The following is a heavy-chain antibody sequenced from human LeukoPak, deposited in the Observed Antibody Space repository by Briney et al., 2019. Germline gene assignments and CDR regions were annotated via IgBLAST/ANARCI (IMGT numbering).Heavy chain of an antibody. CDR2: IYYSGST. Sequence: SQTLSLTCTVSGGSISSGDYYWSWIRQPPGKGLEWIGHIYYSGSTYYNPSLKSRVTISVDTSKNQFSLKLSSVTAADTAVYYCARAPELGGYYFDYWGQGTLVTVSS. D-gene: IGHD7-27*01. J-gene: IGHJ4*02. CDR1: GGSISSGDYY. V-gene: IGHV4-30-4*08. CDR3: ARAPELGGYYFDY.